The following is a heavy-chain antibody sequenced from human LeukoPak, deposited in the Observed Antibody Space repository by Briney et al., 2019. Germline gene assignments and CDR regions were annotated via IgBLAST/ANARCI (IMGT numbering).Heavy chain of an antibody. CDR3: ALSGIAVAHSHY. D-gene: IGHD6-19*01. CDR1: GYTLTELS. CDR2: FDPEDGEI. V-gene: IGHV1-24*01. Sequence: GASVKVSCKVSGYTLTELSMHWVRQAPGKGLEWLGGFDPEDGEIIYAQKFQGRVTMTEDTSTDTAYMELSSLRSEDTAVYYCALSGIAVAHSHYWGQGTLVTVSS. J-gene: IGHJ4*02.